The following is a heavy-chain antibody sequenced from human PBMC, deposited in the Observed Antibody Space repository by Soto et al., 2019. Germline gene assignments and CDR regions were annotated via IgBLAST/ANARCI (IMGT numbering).Heavy chain of an antibody. CDR3: ARVTIFEVGIDY. D-gene: IGHD3-3*01. CDR1: GFTFSSYS. J-gene: IGHJ4*02. V-gene: IGHV3-21*01. CDR2: ISSSSSYI. Sequence: EVQLVESGGGLVQPGGSLRLSCAASGFTFSSYSMNWVRQAPGKGLEWVSAISSSSSYIYHADAVKGRFTLSRDNAQNSLYLQLNSLRAEDTVVYFCARVTIFEVGIDYWDQGTLVIVAS.